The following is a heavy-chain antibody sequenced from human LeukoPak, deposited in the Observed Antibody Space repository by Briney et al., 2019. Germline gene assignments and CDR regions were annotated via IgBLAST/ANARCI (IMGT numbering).Heavy chain of an antibody. CDR3: AGGDDSSGQVDY. D-gene: IGHD3-22*01. Sequence: PGRSLRLSCAASGFTFSTYAMHWVRQAPGKGLEWVAIISYDGSSKYYANSVKGRFTISRDNSKSTLYLQMNSLRPEDTAVYYCAGGDDSSGQVDYWGQGTLVTVSS. CDR1: GFTFSTYA. V-gene: IGHV3-30-3*01. CDR2: ISYDGSSK. J-gene: IGHJ4*02.